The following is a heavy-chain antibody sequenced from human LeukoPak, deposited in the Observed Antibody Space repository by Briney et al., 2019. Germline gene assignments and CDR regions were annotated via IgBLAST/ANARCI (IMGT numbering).Heavy chain of an antibody. CDR2: INNGGSK. J-gene: IGHJ3*02. CDR1: GFSVSSNY. CDR3: ARGSSYYDVGAFDI. Sequence: WGSLTLSCPASGFSVSSNYMSWVRQAPGKGLEWVAVINNGGSKTYADSVRGRFTISRDSSKNTLYLQMNSLRAEDTAVYYCARGSSYYDVGAFDIWGQGTMVTVSS. D-gene: IGHD3-22*01. V-gene: IGHV3-53*01.